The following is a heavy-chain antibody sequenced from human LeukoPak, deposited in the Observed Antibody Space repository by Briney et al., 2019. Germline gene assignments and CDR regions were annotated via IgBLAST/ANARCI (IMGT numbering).Heavy chain of an antibody. D-gene: IGHD3-3*01. V-gene: IGHV3-74*01. Sequence: GGSLRLSCAASGFTFSRYWMHWVRQAPGKGLVWVSRINSDGSTTRYADSVKGPFTISRDNAKNTLYLQMNSLRAEDTAVYYCTRDSDSWYFDLWGRGTLVTVSS. CDR1: GFTFSRYW. CDR2: INSDGSTT. CDR3: TRDSDSWYFDL. J-gene: IGHJ2*01.